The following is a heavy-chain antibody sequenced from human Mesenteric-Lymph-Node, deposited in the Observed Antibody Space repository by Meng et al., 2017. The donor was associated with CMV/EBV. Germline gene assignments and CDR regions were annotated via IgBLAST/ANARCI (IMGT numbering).Heavy chain of an antibody. CDR3: ARGRRYCSSTSCSPNWFDP. CDR1: GGSFSGYY. CDR2: INHSGST. J-gene: IGHJ5*02. D-gene: IGHD2-2*01. Sequence: GSLRLSCAVYGGSFSGYYWSWIRQPPGKGLEWIGEINHSGSTNYNPSLKSRVTISVDTSKNQFSLKLSSVTAADTAVYYCARGRRYCSSTSCSPNWFDPWGQGTLVTVSS. V-gene: IGHV4-34*01.